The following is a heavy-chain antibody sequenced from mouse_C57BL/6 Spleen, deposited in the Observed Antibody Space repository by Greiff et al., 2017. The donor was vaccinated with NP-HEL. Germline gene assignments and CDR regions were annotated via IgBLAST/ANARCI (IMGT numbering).Heavy chain of an antibody. CDR2: IWGDGST. J-gene: IGHJ1*03. V-gene: IGHV2-3*01. CDR3: AKPGRNYAYWYFDV. D-gene: IGHD1-1*01. Sequence: VKLMESGPGLVAPSQSLSITCTVSGFSLTSYGVSWVRQPPGKGLEWLGVIWGDGSTNYHSALISRLSISKDNSKSQVFLKLNSLQTDDTATYYWAKPGRNYAYWYFDVWGTGTTVTGAS. CDR1: GFSLTSYG.